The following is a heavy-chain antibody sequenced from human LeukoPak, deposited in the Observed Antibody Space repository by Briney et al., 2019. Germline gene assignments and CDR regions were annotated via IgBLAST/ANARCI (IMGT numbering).Heavy chain of an antibody. Sequence: SETLSLTCTVSGGSISGYYWSWIRQPPGKGLEWIGYIYHSGSTNYNPSLKSRVTISLDTSKNQFSLKLSSVTAADTAVHYCARVLTYGSRTYYFDYWGQGTLVTVSS. V-gene: IGHV4-59*01. D-gene: IGHD3-10*01. CDR3: ARVLTYGSRTYYFDY. CDR1: GGSISGYY. CDR2: IYHSGST. J-gene: IGHJ4*02.